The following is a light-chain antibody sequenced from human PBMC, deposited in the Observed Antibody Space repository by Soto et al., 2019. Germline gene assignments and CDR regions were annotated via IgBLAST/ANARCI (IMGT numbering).Light chain of an antibody. CDR1: QRISTY. CDR3: QQSYSTPRT. Sequence: DIKMSQSPSSLSASVGDRVTITCRASQRISTYLNWYQQKPGKAPKFLIYDASNLQSGVPSRFSGGGSGTDFTLTISSLQPEDFATYYCQQSYSTPRTFGQGTKVDIK. V-gene: IGKV1-39*01. CDR2: DAS. J-gene: IGKJ1*01.